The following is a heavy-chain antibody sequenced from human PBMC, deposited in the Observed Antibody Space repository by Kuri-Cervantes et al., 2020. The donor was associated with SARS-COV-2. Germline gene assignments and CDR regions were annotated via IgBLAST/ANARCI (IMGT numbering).Heavy chain of an antibody. V-gene: IGHV3-48*03. Sequence: SLKISCAASGITFSSYEMSWVRQAPGKGLEWVSYISSSGGTIYYADSVKGRFTISRDNAKNSLYLQMTSLRAEDTALYYCARLGRYCSGGSCYEVYYSYYGMDVWGQGTMVTVSS. CDR3: ARLGRYCSGGSCYEVYYSYYGMDV. D-gene: IGHD2-15*01. CDR2: ISSSGGTI. CDR1: GITFSSYE. J-gene: IGHJ6*02.